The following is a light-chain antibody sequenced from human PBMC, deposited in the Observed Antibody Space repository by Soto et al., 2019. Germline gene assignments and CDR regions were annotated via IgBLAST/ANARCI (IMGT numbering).Light chain of an antibody. Sequence: EIVMTQSPATLSVSPGERATLSCRASQSVNSNLAWYQQKPGQAPRLLFYGASTRATGIPARFSGTGSGTDFTLTISSPQSEDFAVYYCQQSNKWPYTFGQGTKLEIK. V-gene: IGKV3-15*01. J-gene: IGKJ2*01. CDR2: GAS. CDR1: QSVNSN. CDR3: QQSNKWPYT.